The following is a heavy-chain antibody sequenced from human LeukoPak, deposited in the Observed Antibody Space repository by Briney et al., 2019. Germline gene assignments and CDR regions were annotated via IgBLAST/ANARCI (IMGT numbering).Heavy chain of an antibody. V-gene: IGHV5-10-1*01. D-gene: IGHD4-17*01. J-gene: IGHJ4*02. CDR1: GYSFTNYW. CDR2: IDPRDSYT. Sequence: GESLKISCEGSGYSFTNYWISWVRQMPGKGLEWMGRIDPRDSYTKYSPSFEGYVTISVDKSISTAFLQWNSLKASDSAMYYCATGASKVTTDFANYWGQGTQVAVSS. CDR3: ATGASKVTTDFANY.